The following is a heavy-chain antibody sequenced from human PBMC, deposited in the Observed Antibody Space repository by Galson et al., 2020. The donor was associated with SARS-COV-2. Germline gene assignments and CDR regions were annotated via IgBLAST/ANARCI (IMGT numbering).Heavy chain of an antibody. CDR3: ARDQSLGWFGELGVGSRY. Sequence: GESLKISCAASGFTFSSYGMHWVRQAPGKGLEWVAVISYDGSNKYYAYSVKGRFTISRDNSKNTLYLQMNSLRAEDTAVYYCARDQSLGWFGELGVGSRYWGQGTLVTVSS. J-gene: IGHJ4*02. V-gene: IGHV3-30*03. CDR1: GFTFSSYG. D-gene: IGHD3-10*01. CDR2: ISYDGSNK.